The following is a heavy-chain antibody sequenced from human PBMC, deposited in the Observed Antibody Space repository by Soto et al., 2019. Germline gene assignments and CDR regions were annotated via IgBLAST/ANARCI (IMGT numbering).Heavy chain of an antibody. V-gene: IGHV4-61*01. CDR1: DGSVNSGNHY. CDR2: IYYIGTT. CDR3: AREEKQLSRYGGDFDY. J-gene: IGHJ4*02. Sequence: SETLSLTCSVSDGSVNSGNHYWSWIRQPPGKGLEWIGHIYYIGTTDYNPSLKSRVTISVDTSKNQFSLKVTSVTAADTAVYFCAREEKQLSRYGGDFDYWGQGILVTVSS. D-gene: IGHD3-16*01.